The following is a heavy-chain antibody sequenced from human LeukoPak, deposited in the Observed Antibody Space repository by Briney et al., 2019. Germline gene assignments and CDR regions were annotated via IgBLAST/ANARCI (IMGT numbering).Heavy chain of an antibody. V-gene: IGHV3-9*01. CDR2: ISWNSGRT. D-gene: IGHD3-10*01. CDR3: AKASGVPWADYAFDI. Sequence: GGSLRLSCVASGFTFGDFAMYWVRQAPGKGLEWVSGISWNSGRTGYADSVRGRFTISRDNAKNTLYLQMNSLRAEDTAVYYCAKASGVPWADYAFDIWGQGTMVTVSS. J-gene: IGHJ3*02. CDR1: GFTFGDFA.